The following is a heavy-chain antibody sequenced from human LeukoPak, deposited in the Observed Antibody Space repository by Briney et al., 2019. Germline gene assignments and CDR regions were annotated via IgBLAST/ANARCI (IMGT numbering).Heavy chain of an antibody. Sequence: GGSLRLSCAAFGFTFSSYWMSWVRQAPGKGLEWVANIKQDGSEKYYVDSVKGRFTISRDNAKNSLYLQMISLRAEDAAVYYCVGEEPGPHGWFDPWGQGTLVTVSS. V-gene: IGHV3-7*01. D-gene: IGHD1-14*01. J-gene: IGHJ5*02. CDR3: VGEEPGPHGWFDP. CDR2: IKQDGSEK. CDR1: GFTFSSYW.